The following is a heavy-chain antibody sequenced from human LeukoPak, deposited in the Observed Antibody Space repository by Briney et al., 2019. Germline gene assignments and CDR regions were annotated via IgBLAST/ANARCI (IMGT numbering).Heavy chain of an antibody. CDR3: AREPLGWFDP. Sequence: SETLSLTCAVSGGSISSGDYYWSWIRQPPGKGLEWIGYIYYSGSTYYNPSLKSRVTISVDTSKNQFSLKLSSVTAADTAVYYCAREPLGWFDPWGQGTLVTVSS. D-gene: IGHD1-26*01. CDR1: GGSISSGDYY. CDR2: IYYSGST. V-gene: IGHV4-30-4*08. J-gene: IGHJ5*02.